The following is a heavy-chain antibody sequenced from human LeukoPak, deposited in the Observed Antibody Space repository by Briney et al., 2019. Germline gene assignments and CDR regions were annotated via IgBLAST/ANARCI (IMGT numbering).Heavy chain of an antibody. V-gene: IGHV4-61*01. J-gene: IGHJ4*02. CDR2: IYDSVKN. CDR3: ARVIGSGSIYFDY. D-gene: IGHD3-10*01. CDR1: GGSISSSTYY. Sequence: PSETLSLTCAVSGGSISSSTYYWSWIRQPPGKGLEWIGYIYDSVKNNYNPSLKSRVTMSVDTSKSQVSLKLTSVTAADTAIYYCARVIGSGSIYFDYWGQGTLVTVSS.